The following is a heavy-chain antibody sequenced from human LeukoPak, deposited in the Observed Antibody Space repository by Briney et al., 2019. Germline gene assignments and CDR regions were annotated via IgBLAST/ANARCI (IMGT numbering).Heavy chain of an antibody. V-gene: IGHV1-18*01. D-gene: IGHD3-16*01. CDR1: GYTFISYG. J-gene: IGHJ6*03. Sequence: ASVKVSCKASGYTFISYGITWVRQAPGQGLEWMGWISPYTTKTNYAQSLQGRVTMTTDTSTSTAYMELRSLRSDDTAVYYCAREGGVGPTAPPDYYSYQMDVWGKGTTVTVFS. CDR2: ISPYTTKT. CDR3: AREGGVGPTAPPDYYSYQMDV.